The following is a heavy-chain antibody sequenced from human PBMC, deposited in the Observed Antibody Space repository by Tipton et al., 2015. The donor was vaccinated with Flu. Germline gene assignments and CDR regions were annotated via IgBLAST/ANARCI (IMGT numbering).Heavy chain of an antibody. D-gene: IGHD3-10*01. CDR3: VRGGDVARGAH. CDR1: DYSITGGFY. Sequence: TLSLTCAVSDYSITGGFYWGWIRQSPGKGLEWIGSIKYSGRTSYNPSLESRVTISRDTSKNQFSLRLTSLTAADTAVYYGVRGGDVARGAHWGQGTLVTVSS. CDR2: IKYSGRT. J-gene: IGHJ4*02. V-gene: IGHV4-38-2*01.